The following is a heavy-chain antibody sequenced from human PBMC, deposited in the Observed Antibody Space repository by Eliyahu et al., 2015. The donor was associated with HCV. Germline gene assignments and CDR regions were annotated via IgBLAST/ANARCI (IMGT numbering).Heavy chain of an antibody. D-gene: IGHD3-22*01. CDR1: GFTFSSYX. CDR3: ARDLPLTMIVVGGYDY. V-gene: IGHV3-48*02. Sequence: EVQLVESWGGLLQPGGSXRLSCAASGFTFSSYXMNWVRQAPGKXLEWVSYISSSXXTIXYXNSVKGRFTISRDNAKNSLYLQMNSLRDEDTAVYYCARDLPLTMIVVGGYDYWGQGTLGHRLL. J-gene: IGHJ4*02. CDR2: ISSSXXTI.